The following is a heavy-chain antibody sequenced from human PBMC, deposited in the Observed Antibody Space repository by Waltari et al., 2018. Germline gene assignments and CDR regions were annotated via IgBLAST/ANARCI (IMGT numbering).Heavy chain of an antibody. Sequence: QAQLVQSGPEVKKPGASVRVSCKASGYTFSSYGITWVRQAPGQGLEWLGWISTDNGNRNYYQKLQGRVPMTTDTHTTTAYMDLRSLRSDDTAIYYCIRGGPWRLVQGNAFDFWGQGTLVTVSS. CDR3: IRGGPWRLVQGNAFDF. J-gene: IGHJ3*01. D-gene: IGHD6-6*01. V-gene: IGHV1-18*01. CDR2: ISTDNGNR. CDR1: GYTFSSYG.